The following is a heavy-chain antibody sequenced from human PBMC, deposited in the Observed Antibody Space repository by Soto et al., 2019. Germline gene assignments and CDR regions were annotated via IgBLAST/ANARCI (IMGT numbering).Heavy chain of an antibody. J-gene: IGHJ6*02. D-gene: IGHD3-10*01. CDR2: IYTSGST. Sequence: PSETLSLTCTVSGGSISSYYWSWIRQPAGKGPEWIGRIYTSGSTNYNPSLKSRVTMSVDTSKNQFSLKLSSVTAADTAVYYCAREMALLWFGELSNNYYYGMDVWGQGTTVTVSS. CDR1: GGSISSYY. V-gene: IGHV4-4*07. CDR3: AREMALLWFGELSNNYYYGMDV.